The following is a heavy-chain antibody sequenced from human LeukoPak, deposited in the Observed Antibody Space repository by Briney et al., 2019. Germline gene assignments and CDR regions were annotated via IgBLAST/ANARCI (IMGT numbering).Heavy chain of an antibody. CDR2: SHYSGGT. Sequence: PSETLSLTCTVSGGSISSYYWSWIRQSPGKGLEWIGHSHYSGGTNHNPSLKSRVTISMDTSKSQFSLKLTSVTAADTAVYYCARSWNYQGYFDYWGQGTLVTVSS. CDR3: ARSWNYQGYFDY. D-gene: IGHD1-7*01. CDR1: GGSISSYY. V-gene: IGHV4-59*01. J-gene: IGHJ4*02.